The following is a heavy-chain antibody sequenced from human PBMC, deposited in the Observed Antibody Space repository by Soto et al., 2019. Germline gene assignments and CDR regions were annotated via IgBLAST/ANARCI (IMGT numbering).Heavy chain of an antibody. D-gene: IGHD3-10*02. CDR3: ALIAVRTLYDGLDV. Sequence: DVQLVESGGGLVQPGGSLILSCAASGFTFGGYWMSWVRQAPGKGLEWVANIHQEGTEKYYVDSVKGRFTISRDNAKDSLYLQVIRLGAGGTAVYYCALIAVRTLYDGLDVWGQGITVTVFS. CDR1: GFTFGGYW. V-gene: IGHV3-7*01. CDR2: IHQEGTEK. J-gene: IGHJ6*02.